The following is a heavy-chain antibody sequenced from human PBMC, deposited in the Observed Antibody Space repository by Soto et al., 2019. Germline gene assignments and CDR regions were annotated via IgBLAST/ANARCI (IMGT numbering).Heavy chain of an antibody. J-gene: IGHJ4*02. CDR1: GFTFSSYG. CDR3: GAGQFFSDY. Sequence: QVQLVESGGGVVQPGRSLRLSCAASGFTFSSYGMHWVRQAPGKGLEWVALISFDGSNTYYADSVKGRFTISRDNSQNTLYLQMHSPRAEDTSLYYCGAGQFFSDYWGQGALVTVSS. D-gene: IGHD6-19*01. V-gene: IGHV3-30*03. CDR2: ISFDGSNT.